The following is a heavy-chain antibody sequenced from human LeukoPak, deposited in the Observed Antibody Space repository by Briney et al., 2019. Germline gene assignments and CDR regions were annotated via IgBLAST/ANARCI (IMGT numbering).Heavy chain of an antibody. Sequence: GGSLRLSCAGSGFIFSNAWMNWVRQAPGKGLEWVGRIKSKYDGGATDYAAHAKGRFTISRDDSKNTVYLQMNSLKTEDTAVYYCNTGGYYFDYWGQGTLVTVSS. V-gene: IGHV3-15*01. J-gene: IGHJ4*02. CDR3: NTGGYYFDY. CDR2: IKSKYDGGAT. CDR1: GFIFSNAW.